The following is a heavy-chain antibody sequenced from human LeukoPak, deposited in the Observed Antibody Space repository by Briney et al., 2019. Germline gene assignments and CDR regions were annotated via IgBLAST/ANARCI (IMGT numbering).Heavy chain of an antibody. CDR3: ARVTVSSDYFDY. J-gene: IGHJ4*02. Sequence: SETLSLTCSVSGGSTYWSWIRQPPGKGLEWIGYIHHTGSTNYNPSLKSRVTISVDTSKNQFSLKLSSVTAADTAVYYCARVTVSSDYFDYWGQGTLVTVSS. V-gene: IGHV4-59*01. CDR2: IHHTGST. D-gene: IGHD2-8*01. CDR1: GGSTY.